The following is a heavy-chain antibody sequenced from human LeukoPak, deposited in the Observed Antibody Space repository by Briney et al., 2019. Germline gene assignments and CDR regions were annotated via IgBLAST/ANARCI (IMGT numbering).Heavy chain of an antibody. Sequence: PSETLSLTCTVSGGSISSYYWSWIRQPPGKGLEWIGYIYYSGSTNYNPSLKSRVTISVDTSKNQFPLKLSSVTAADTAVYYCARGRGYFGYWGQGTLVTVSS. J-gene: IGHJ4*02. CDR2: IYYSGST. V-gene: IGHV4-59*01. CDR1: GGSISSYY. CDR3: ARGRGYFGY.